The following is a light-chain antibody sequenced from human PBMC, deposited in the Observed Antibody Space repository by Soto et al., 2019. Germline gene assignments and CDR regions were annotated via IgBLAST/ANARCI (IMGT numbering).Light chain of an antibody. CDR3: QQRSDWPPYT. Sequence: EIVLTQSPATLSLSPGERATLSCRASQSVSSYLAWYQQKPGQAPRLLISDASNRATGIPARFSGSGSGTDFPLTISSLEPEDFAVYYCQQRSDWPPYTFGQGTKLEIK. CDR1: QSVSSY. J-gene: IGKJ2*01. V-gene: IGKV3-11*01. CDR2: DAS.